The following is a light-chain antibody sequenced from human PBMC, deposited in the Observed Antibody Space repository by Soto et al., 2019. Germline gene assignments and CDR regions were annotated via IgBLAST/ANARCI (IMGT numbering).Light chain of an antibody. CDR3: QQYGSSPFT. CDR2: DAS. Sequence: PVERATLSCAASQSVSSSYLAWYQQKPGLAPRLLIYDASSRATGIPARFSGSGSGTDFTLTISRLEPEDFAVYYCQQYGSSPFTFGPGTKVDIK. CDR1: QSVSSSY. J-gene: IGKJ3*01. V-gene: IGKV3D-20*01.